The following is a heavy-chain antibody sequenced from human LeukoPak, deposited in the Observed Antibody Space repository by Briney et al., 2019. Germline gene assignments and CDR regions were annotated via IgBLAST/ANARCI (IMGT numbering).Heavy chain of an antibody. J-gene: IGHJ4*02. D-gene: IGHD1-26*01. CDR3: ARDPRGIVGASGDY. Sequence: GGSLRLSCAASGFTVSSNYMSWVRQAPGKGLEWVSVIYSGGTTYYADSVKGRFTISRDNSKNTLYLQMNSLRAEDTAVYYCARDPRGIVGASGDYWGQGTLVTVSS. V-gene: IGHV3-66*01. CDR2: IYSGGTT. CDR1: GFTVSSNY.